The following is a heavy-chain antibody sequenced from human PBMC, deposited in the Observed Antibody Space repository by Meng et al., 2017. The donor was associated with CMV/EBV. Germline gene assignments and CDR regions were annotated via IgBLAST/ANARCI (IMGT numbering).Heavy chain of an antibody. D-gene: IGHD6-19*01. CDR1: GGSFSCYY. V-gene: IGHV4-34*01. J-gene: IGHJ5*02. Sequence: QVQLQQWGAGLLKPSETLSLTCAVYGGSFSCYYWSWIRQPPGKGLEWIGEINHSGSTNYNPSLKSRVTISVDTSKNQFSLKLSSVTAADTAVYYCARGRQWLVRGWFDPWGQGTLVTVSS. CDR2: INHSGST. CDR3: ARGRQWLVRGWFDP.